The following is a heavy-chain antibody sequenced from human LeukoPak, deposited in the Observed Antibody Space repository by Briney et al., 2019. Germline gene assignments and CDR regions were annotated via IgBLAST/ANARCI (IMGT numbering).Heavy chain of an antibody. V-gene: IGHV4-59*01. Sequence: SETLSLTCAVSDGSISGYYWSWIRQPPGKGLEWIGYIYYSGSTNYNSSLKSRVTISLDTSKNQFSLKLSSVTAADTAVYYCARVEGGLLYCYFDYWGQGTLVTVSS. CDR3: ARVEGGLLYCYFDY. CDR2: IYYSGST. CDR1: DGSISGYY. J-gene: IGHJ4*02. D-gene: IGHD3-10*01.